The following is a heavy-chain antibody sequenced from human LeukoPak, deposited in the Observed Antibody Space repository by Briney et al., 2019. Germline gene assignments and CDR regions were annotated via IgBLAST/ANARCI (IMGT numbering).Heavy chain of an antibody. CDR2: TSSDERAK. J-gene: IGHJ4*02. V-gene: IGHV3-30*04. CDR1: GFTFSNYA. Sequence: GGSLRLSCEASGFTFSNYAMHWVRQSPGKGLEWVAVTSSDERAKFYADSVKGRFTISRDSSKNTLFLQMNRLRPEDAAVYYCAKAPVTTCRGAYCYPFDYWGQGTLVTVSS. D-gene: IGHD2-21*01. CDR3: AKAPVTTCRGAYCYPFDY.